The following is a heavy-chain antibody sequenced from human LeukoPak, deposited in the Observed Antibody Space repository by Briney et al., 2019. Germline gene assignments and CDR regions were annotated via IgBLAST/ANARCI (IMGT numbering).Heavy chain of an antibody. D-gene: IGHD5-24*01. CDR2: ISAYSGNT. V-gene: IGHV1-18*04. CDR1: GSTFTSYG. Sequence: ASVKVSCKASGSTFTSYGFNWVRQAPGQGLEWMGWISAYSGNTNFAQKFQGRVTMTTDTSTRTVYMELRSLRSDDTAVYYYARDGVEMATYYYYAMDVWGQGTTVNVSS. J-gene: IGHJ6*02. CDR3: ARDGVEMATYYYYAMDV.